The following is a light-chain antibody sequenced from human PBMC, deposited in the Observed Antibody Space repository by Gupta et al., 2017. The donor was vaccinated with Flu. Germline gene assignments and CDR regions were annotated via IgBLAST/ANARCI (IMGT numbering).Light chain of an antibody. Sequence: VSWYQQVPGTAPKHLIYEDDKRPSGIPDRFSASQSGTTATLDITGLQTGDEADYFCGTWDRSLSAGGFGGGTKLTVL. J-gene: IGLJ3*02. V-gene: IGLV1-51*02. CDR2: EDD. CDR3: GTWDRSLSAGG.